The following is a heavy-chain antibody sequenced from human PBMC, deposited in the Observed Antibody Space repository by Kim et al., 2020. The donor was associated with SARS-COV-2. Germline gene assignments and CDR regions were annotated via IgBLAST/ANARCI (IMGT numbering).Heavy chain of an antibody. V-gene: IGHV4-59*09. Sequence: STNYNPPLQSRVTISVDTSKNQFSLKLSSVTAADTAVYYCARGGGDYFDYWGQGTLVTVSS. CDR3: ARGGGDYFDY. J-gene: IGHJ4*02. D-gene: IGHD4-17*01. CDR2: ST.